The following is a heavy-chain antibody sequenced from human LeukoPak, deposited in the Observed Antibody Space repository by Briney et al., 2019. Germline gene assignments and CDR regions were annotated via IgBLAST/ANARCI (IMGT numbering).Heavy chain of an antibody. V-gene: IGHV3-74*01. D-gene: IGHD6-19*01. J-gene: IGHJ4*02. CDR1: GFTFSSYW. Sequence: SGGSLRLACAASGFTFSSYWMPWVRQAPGKGLVWVSRINSDGSSTIHADSVKGRFTISRDNAKNTLYLQMNSLRAEDTAVYYCAREVYSSGWSSFDYWGQGTLVTGSS. CDR3: AREVYSSGWSSFDY. CDR2: INSDGSST.